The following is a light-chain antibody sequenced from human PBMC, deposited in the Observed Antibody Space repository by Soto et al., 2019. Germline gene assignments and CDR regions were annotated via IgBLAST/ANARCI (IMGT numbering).Light chain of an antibody. CDR3: QQYATAPLT. CDR2: GAS. CDR1: QSVPKNY. V-gene: IGKV3-20*01. Sequence: EIVLTQSPGTLSLSPGERATLSCRASQSVPKNYLAWYQQKPGQAPRLLIHGASNRATGIPDRFSGSGSGTDFTLTISRLEPEDFALFYCQQYATAPLTFGGGTKVEIK. J-gene: IGKJ4*01.